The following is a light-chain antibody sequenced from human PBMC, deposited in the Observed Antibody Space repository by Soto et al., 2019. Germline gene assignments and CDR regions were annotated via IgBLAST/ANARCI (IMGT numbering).Light chain of an antibody. Sequence: QSALTQPRSVSGSPGQSVTISCTATGSDVGDSSHVSWYQLHPGKAPKLMIYEVNNRPSGVPDRFSGSKSGTSASLAITGLQPEDEADYYCQSYDSSLSGWVFGGGTKLTVL. J-gene: IGLJ3*02. CDR3: QSYDSSLSGWV. V-gene: IGLV2-11*01. CDR2: EVN. CDR1: GSDVGDSSH.